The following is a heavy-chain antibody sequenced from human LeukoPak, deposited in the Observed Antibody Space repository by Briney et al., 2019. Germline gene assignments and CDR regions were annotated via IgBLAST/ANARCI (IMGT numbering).Heavy chain of an antibody. Sequence: GGSLRLSRAASGFTFDDYGMSWVRQAPGKGLEWVSGINWNGGSTGYVDSVKGRFTISRDNSKNSLYLQMNSLRTEDTALYYCAKEHYGDSTVGFMDVWGQGTTVTVSS. V-gene: IGHV3-20*04. CDR1: GFTFDDYG. J-gene: IGHJ6*02. D-gene: IGHD4-17*01. CDR2: INWNGGST. CDR3: AKEHYGDSTVGFMDV.